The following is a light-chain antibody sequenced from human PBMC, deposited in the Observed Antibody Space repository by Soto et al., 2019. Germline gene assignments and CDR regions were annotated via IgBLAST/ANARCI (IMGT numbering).Light chain of an antibody. CDR1: SSDVGGYNY. J-gene: IGLJ2*01. CDR2: YVN. Sequence: SALIQPASVSGSPGQSITISCTGTSSDVGGYNYVSWYQQHPDKAPKLMIYYVNNRPSGVSNRFSASKSGNTASLTISGLQAEDEADYYCSSYTGSGVVVFGGGTKLTVL. V-gene: IGLV2-14*01. CDR3: SSYTGSGVVV.